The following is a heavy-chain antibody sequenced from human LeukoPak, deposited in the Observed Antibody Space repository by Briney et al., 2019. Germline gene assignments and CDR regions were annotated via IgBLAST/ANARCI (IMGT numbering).Heavy chain of an antibody. D-gene: IGHD6-13*01. V-gene: IGHV1-46*01. CDR2: INPSGGRT. CDR1: GYTFTSYY. Sequence: GASVKVSCKASGYTFTSYYMHWVRQAPGQGLEWMGIINPSGGRTSYAQKFQGRVSMTRDMSTSTVYMELSSLRSEDTAVYYCARSSYSSSWYTQSFLSDYYMDVWGKGTTVTVSS. CDR3: ARSSYSSSWYTQSFLSDYYMDV. J-gene: IGHJ6*03.